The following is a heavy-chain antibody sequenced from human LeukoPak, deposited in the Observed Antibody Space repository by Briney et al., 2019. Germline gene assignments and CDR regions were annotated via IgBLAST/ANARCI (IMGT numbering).Heavy chain of an antibody. Sequence: SETLSLTCAVYGGSFSGYYWSWIRQPPGKGLEWIGEINHSGSTNYNPSLKSRVTISVDTSKNQFSLKLSSVTAADTAVYYCARERRGDYFDYWGQGTLVTVSS. CDR1: GGSFSGYY. CDR2: INHSGST. J-gene: IGHJ4*02. D-gene: IGHD4-17*01. V-gene: IGHV4-34*01. CDR3: ARERRGDYFDY.